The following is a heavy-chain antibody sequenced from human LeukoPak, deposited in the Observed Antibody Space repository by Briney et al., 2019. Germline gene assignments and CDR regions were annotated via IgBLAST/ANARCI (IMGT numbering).Heavy chain of an antibody. CDR2: IIASAGST. Sequence: PGGSLRLSCTVSGLTFGDYAMSWVRQAPGKGLEWVSHIIASAGSTDYADSVKGRLTISRDNSKNTLYLQMTSLRAEDTAVYYCAKSAPSKYWGQGTLVTVSS. CDR3: AKSAPSKY. CDR1: GLTFGDYA. V-gene: IGHV3-23*01. J-gene: IGHJ4*02. D-gene: IGHD4-4*01.